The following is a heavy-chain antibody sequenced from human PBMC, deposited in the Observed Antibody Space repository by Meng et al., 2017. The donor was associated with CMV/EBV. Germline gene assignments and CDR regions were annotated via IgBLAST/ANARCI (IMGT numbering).Heavy chain of an antibody. CDR3: ARDDRSGSYYDYYYYGMDV. CDR2: ISSSSSYI. Sequence: GESLKIYCAASGFTLSSYSMNWVRQAPGKGLEWVSSISSSSSYIYYADSVKGRFTISRDNAKNSLYLQMNSLRAEDTAVYYCARDDRSGSYYDYYYYGMDVWGQGTTVTVSS. J-gene: IGHJ6*02. V-gene: IGHV3-21*01. CDR1: GFTLSSYS. D-gene: IGHD1-26*01.